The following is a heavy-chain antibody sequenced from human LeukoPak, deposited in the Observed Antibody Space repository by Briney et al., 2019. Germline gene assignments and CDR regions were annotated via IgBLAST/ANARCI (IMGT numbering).Heavy chain of an antibody. D-gene: IGHD6-13*01. V-gene: IGHV3-21*01. CDR1: GFTFSSYS. CDR3: AKLDGYSSSSDY. Sequence: GGSLRLSCAASGFTFSSYSMNWVRQAPGKGLEWVSSISSSSSYIYYADSVKGRFTISRDNAKNSLYLQMNSLRAEDTAVYYCAKLDGYSSSSDYWGQGTLVTVSS. J-gene: IGHJ4*02. CDR2: ISSSSSYI.